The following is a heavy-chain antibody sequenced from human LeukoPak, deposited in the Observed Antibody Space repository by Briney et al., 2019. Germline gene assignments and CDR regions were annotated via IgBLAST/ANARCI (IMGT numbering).Heavy chain of an antibody. V-gene: IGHV1-69*13. D-gene: IGHD1-26*01. Sequence: GASVTVSCKASGGTFSSYAISWVRQAPGQGLEWMGGIIPIFGTANYAQKFQGRVTITADESTSTAYMELSSLRSEDTAVYYCARAYSGSYPFDYWGQGTLVTVSS. CDR2: IIPIFGTA. CDR1: GGTFSSYA. CDR3: ARAYSGSYPFDY. J-gene: IGHJ4*02.